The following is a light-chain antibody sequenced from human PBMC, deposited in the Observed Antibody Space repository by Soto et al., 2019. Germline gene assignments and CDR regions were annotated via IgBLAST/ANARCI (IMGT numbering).Light chain of an antibody. CDR1: QIVSSN. J-gene: IGKJ4*01. CDR3: QQYNNWPLT. V-gene: IGKV3-15*01. CDR2: GAS. Sequence: EIVMTQSPATLSVSPGESATLSCRSSQIVSSNLAWYQQKPGQAPRLLIYGASTRATGIPARFSGSGSGTEFTLTISSLQSEDFAVYYCQQYNNWPLTFGGGTKVDIK.